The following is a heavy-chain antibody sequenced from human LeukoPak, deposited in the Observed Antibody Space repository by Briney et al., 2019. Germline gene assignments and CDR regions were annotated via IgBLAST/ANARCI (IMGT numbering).Heavy chain of an antibody. CDR2: IYTSGST. CDR1: GGSISSYY. CDR3: AREKVDTADFDY. Sequence: SGTLSLTCTVSGGSISSYYWSWIRQPAGKGLEWIGRIYTSGSTNYNPSLKSRVTMSVDTSKNQFSLKLSSVTAADTAVYYCAREKVDTADFDYWGQGTLVTVSS. V-gene: IGHV4-4*07. D-gene: IGHD5-18*01. J-gene: IGHJ4*02.